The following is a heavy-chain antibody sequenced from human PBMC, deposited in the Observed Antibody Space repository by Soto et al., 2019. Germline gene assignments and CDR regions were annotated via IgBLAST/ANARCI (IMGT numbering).Heavy chain of an antibody. CDR3: ARDKGYYDSSGYYAI. Sequence: PGGSLRLSCAASGFTFSSYAMHWVRQAPGKGLEWVAVISYDGSNKYYADSVKGRFTISRDNSKNTLYLQMNSLRAEVTAVYYCARDKGYYDSSGYYAIWGQGT. V-gene: IGHV3-30-3*01. CDR2: ISYDGSNK. D-gene: IGHD3-22*01. CDR1: GFTFSSYA. J-gene: IGHJ4*02.